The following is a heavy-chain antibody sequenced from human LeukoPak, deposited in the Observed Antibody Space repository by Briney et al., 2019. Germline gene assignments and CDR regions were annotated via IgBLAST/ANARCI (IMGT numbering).Heavy chain of an antibody. Sequence: PSQTLSLTCTVSGGSISSGGYYWSWIRQPAGKGLEWIGRIYTSGSTNYNPSLKSRVTISVDTSKNQFSLKLSSVTAADTAVYYCVRGGYYYGPSDWGQGTLVTVSS. D-gene: IGHD3-10*01. J-gene: IGHJ4*02. CDR3: VRGGYYYGPSD. CDR1: GGSISSGGYY. V-gene: IGHV4-61*02. CDR2: IYTSGST.